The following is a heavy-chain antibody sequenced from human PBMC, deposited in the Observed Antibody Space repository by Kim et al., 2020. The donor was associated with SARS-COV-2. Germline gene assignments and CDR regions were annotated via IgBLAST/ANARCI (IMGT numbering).Heavy chain of an antibody. CDR1: GFTFSSYS. Sequence: GGSLRLSCAASGFTFSSYSMNWVRQAPGKGLEWVSSISSSSSYIYYADSVKGRFTISRDNAKNSLYLQMNSLRAEDTAVYYCARARIYYDILTGRREVRDYWGQGTLVTVSS. CDR2: ISSSSSYI. CDR3: ARARIYYDILTGRREVRDY. D-gene: IGHD3-9*01. J-gene: IGHJ4*02. V-gene: IGHV3-21*01.